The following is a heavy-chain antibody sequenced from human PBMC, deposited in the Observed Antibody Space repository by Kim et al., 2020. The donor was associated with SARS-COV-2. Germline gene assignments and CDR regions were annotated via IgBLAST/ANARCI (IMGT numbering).Heavy chain of an antibody. V-gene: IGHV4-34*01. CDR2: INHSGST. D-gene: IGHD3-22*01. CDR3: TTYYYDSSGYYYGWFDP. Sequence: SETLSLTCAVYGGSFSGYYWSWIRQPPGKGLEWIGEINHSGSTNYNPSLKSRVTISVDTSKNQFSLKLSSVTAADTAVYYCTTYYYDSSGYYYGWFDPWG. CDR1: GGSFSGYY. J-gene: IGHJ5*02.